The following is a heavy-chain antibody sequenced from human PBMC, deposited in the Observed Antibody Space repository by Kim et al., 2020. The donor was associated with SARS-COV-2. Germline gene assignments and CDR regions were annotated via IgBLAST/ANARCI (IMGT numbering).Heavy chain of an antibody. V-gene: IGHV3-11*06. CDR3: ARDKDYYDSSGYFTIFAFDI. D-gene: IGHD3-22*01. Sequence: GRFTISRDNAKNSLYLKMNSLRAEDTAVYYCARDKDYYDSSGYFTIFAFDIWGQGTMVTVSS. J-gene: IGHJ3*02.